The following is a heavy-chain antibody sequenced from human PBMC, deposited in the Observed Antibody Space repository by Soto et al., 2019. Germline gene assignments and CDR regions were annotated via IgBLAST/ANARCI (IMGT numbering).Heavy chain of an antibody. D-gene: IGHD3-10*01. CDR1: GDSISSRSHY. Sequence: SETLSLTCAVSGDSISSRSHYWNWIRRVPGKVLEFIGYIFYTGATYYNPSLRGRISMSVDTSKNQFSLTLRSVTAADTAIYYCAREGRHSGGMRESWFDPWGQGTQVTVSS. V-gene: IGHV4-31*11. J-gene: IGHJ5*02. CDR3: AREGRHSGGMRESWFDP. CDR2: IFYTGAT.